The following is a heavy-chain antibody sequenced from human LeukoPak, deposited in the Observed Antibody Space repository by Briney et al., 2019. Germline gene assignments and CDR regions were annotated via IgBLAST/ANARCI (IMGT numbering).Heavy chain of an antibody. V-gene: IGHV5-51*01. J-gene: IGHJ4*02. CDR2: IYPGDSDT. D-gene: IGHD5-24*01. Sequence: GESLKTSCKGSGYSFTSYWIGWVRQMPGKGLEWMGIIYPGDSDTRYSPSFQGQVTISADKSISTAYLQWSSLKASDTAMYYCARRWLQSGSINNFDYWGQGTLVTVSS. CDR3: ARRWLQSGSINNFDY. CDR1: GYSFTSYW.